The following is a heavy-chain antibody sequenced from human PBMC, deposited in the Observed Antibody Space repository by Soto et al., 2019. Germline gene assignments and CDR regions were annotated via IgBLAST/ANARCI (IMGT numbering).Heavy chain of an antibody. J-gene: IGHJ4*02. V-gene: IGHV3-9*01. D-gene: IGHD6-13*01. Sequence: GRPMRHPNAASGFTFEDFAMHCVRKTPGKGLEWVSGISWNSGSIGYADSVKGRFTISRDNAKNSLYLQMNSLRAEDTALYYCAKDIGAAAFTGSDYWGQGTLVTVPS. CDR1: GFTFEDFA. CDR2: ISWNSGSI. CDR3: AKDIGAAAFTGSDY.